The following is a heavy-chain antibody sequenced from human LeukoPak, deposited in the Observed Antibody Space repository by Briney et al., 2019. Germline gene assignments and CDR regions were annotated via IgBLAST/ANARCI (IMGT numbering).Heavy chain of an antibody. J-gene: IGHJ5*02. CDR3: ARESDFGYSSSFNWFDP. D-gene: IGHD6-19*01. CDR1: GYSFTSYY. Sequence: ASVKVSCTASGYSFTSYYMHWVRQAPGQGLEWMGIINPSGGSTSYAQKFQGRVTMTRDTSTRTVYVELSSLRSEDTAVYYCARESDFGYSSSFNWFDPWGQGTLVTVSS. CDR2: INPSGGST. V-gene: IGHV1-46*01.